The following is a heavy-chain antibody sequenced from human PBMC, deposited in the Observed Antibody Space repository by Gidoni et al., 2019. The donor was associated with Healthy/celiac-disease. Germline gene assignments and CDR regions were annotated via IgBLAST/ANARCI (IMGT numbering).Heavy chain of an antibody. CDR2: ISGSGGST. D-gene: IGHD2-15*01. V-gene: IGHV3-23*01. CDR3: AKDGGYCSGGSCYADYFDY. J-gene: IGHJ4*02. CDR1: GSTFSSYA. Sequence: EVQLLESGGGLVQPGGSLRLSCAASGSTFSSYAMSWVRQAPGKGLGWVAAISGSGGSTYYADSVKGRFTISRDNSKNTLYLQMNSLRAEDTAVYYCAKDGGYCSGGSCYADYFDYWGQGTLVTVSS.